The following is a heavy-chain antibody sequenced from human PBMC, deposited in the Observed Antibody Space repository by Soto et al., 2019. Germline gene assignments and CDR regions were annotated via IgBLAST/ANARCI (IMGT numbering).Heavy chain of an antibody. CDR3: TVGGAGHPFDY. V-gene: IGHV4-59*11. D-gene: IGHD3-16*01. CDR2: IHYSGST. J-gene: IGHJ4*02. CDR1: GVSITSHY. Sequence: QVQLQASGPGLVKPSETLSLPCTVSGVSITSHYWTWIRQPPGKGLEWIGNIHYSGSTNYSPSLKGRVIISVDTSENQSSLKLSSVTTADTAVYYCTVGGAGHPFDYWGQGTLVTVSS.